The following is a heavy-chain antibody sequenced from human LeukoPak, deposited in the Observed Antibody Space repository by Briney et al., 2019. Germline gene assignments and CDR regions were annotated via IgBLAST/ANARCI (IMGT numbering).Heavy chain of an antibody. D-gene: IGHD2-2*01. J-gene: IGHJ4*02. V-gene: IGHV3-7*03. CDR3: AKYSSIVVVPVFGY. CDR1: GLTYNSYW. CDR2: INQDGSKS. Sequence: PGGSLRLSCAASGLTYNSYWMSWVRQAPGKGLQWVAHINQDGSKSNYVDSVKGRFTISRDNSKNTLYLQMNSLRAEDTAVYYCAKYSSIVVVPVFGYWGQGTLVTVSS.